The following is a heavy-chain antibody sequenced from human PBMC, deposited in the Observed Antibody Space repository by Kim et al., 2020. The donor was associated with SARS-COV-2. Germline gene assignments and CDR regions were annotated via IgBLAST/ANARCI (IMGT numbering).Heavy chain of an antibody. D-gene: IGHD5-18*01. J-gene: IGHJ6*03. Sequence: GGSLRLSCAASGFTFSSYSMNWVRQAPGKGLEWVSSISSSSSYIYYADSVKGRFTISRDNAKNSLYLQMNSLRAEDTAVYYCARDGTPREEIQLWSDIYYYYYYMDVWGKGTTVTVS. CDR1: GFTFSSYS. V-gene: IGHV3-21*01. CDR3: ARDGTPREEIQLWSDIYYYYYYMDV. CDR2: ISSSSSYI.